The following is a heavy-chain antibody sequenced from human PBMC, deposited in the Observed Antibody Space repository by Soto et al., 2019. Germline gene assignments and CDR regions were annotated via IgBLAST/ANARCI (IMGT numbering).Heavy chain of an antibody. V-gene: IGHV3-30*03. D-gene: IGHD3-10*01. Sequence: QVHLVESGGGVVQPGGSRRLSCAASGFGVGFRNFGMHWVRQAPGKGPEWVAVISYDGSHEFYVDSVKGRFTVSRDNYKDTLFLEMNSLRPEDTAIYYCHLWLGADYSYYYGMDVWGQGTTVTVSS. CDR1: GFGVGFRNFG. CDR2: ISYDGSHE. CDR3: HLWLGADYSYYYGMDV. J-gene: IGHJ6*02.